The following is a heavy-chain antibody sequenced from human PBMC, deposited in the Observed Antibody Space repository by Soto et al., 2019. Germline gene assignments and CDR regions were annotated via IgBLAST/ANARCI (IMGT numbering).Heavy chain of an antibody. J-gene: IGHJ4*02. CDR2: ISYDGSNK. V-gene: IGHV3-30*04. Sequence: GGSLRLSCAASGFPFSSYAMHWVRQAPGKGLEWVAVISYDGSNKYYADSVKGRFTISRDNSKNTLYLQMNSLRAEDTAVYFCAPIVVVTHTGYWGQGTLVTVSS. D-gene: IGHD3-22*01. CDR1: GFPFSSYA. CDR3: APIVVVTHTGY.